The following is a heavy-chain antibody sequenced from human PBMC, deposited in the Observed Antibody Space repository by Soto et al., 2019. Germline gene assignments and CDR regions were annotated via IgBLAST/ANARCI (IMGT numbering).Heavy chain of an antibody. CDR1: GFTFSSYW. J-gene: IGHJ6*02. D-gene: IGHD1-1*01. CDR2: IKSDGSGT. V-gene: IGHV3-74*01. Sequence: PGGSLRLSCAASGFTFSSYWMHWVRQAPGKGLVWVSRIKSDGSGTYYAESVKGRLTISRDNAKNTLYLQMNSLRAEDTAMYYCANGHDNYFYYGMDVWGQGTTVTVSS. CDR3: ANGHDNYFYYGMDV.